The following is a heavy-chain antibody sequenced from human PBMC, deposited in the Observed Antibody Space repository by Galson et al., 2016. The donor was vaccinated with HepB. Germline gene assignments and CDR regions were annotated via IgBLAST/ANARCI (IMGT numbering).Heavy chain of an antibody. Sequence: SLRLSCAASGFTFSINSMNWVRQAPGKGLEWVSHINGRNTYTNYAASVKGRFTISRDNAKNSLYLQMNSLGAEDTAVYYCARGIPQTYYFDYWGQGSLVTVSS. CDR3: ARGIPQTYYFDY. CDR2: INGRNTYT. J-gene: IGHJ4*02. D-gene: IGHD3-16*01. V-gene: IGHV3-21*05. CDR1: GFTFSINS.